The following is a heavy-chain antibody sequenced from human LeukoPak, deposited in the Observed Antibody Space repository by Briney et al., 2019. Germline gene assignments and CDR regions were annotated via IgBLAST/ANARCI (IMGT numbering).Heavy chain of an antibody. D-gene: IGHD2-2*01. CDR3: ARIGDCSSTSCQERDWFDP. CDR1: GGSFNGYY. J-gene: IGHJ5*02. V-gene: IGHV4-34*01. CDR2: INHSGST. Sequence: PWETLSLTCAVYGGSFNGYYWSLIRQPPGKGLEWIREINHSGSTNYNPSLKSRVTISVDTSKNQFSLKLSSVTAADTAVYYWARIGDCSSTSCQERDWFDPWGQGTLVTVSS.